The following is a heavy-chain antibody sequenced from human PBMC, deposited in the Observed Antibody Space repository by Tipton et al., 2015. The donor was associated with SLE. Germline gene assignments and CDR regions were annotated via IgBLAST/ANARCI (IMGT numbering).Heavy chain of an antibody. Sequence: SLRLSCAASGFTVSSTEMNWVRQAPGKGLEWVSGITRDSTLYYADFVKGRFTISRDNAMNSMFLQVNSLRAEDTAIYYCARVMGGTHNLWGQGTLVTVSS. CDR2: ITRDSTL. CDR1: GFTVSSTE. CDR3: ARVMGGTHNL. J-gene: IGHJ5*02. D-gene: IGHD1-1*01. V-gene: IGHV3-48*03.